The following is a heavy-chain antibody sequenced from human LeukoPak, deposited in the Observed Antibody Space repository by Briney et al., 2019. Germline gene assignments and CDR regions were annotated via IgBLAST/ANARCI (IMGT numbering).Heavy chain of an antibody. D-gene: IGHD6-13*01. J-gene: IGHJ4*02. V-gene: IGHV4-59*01. Sequence: PSETLSLTCTVSGGSISTYYWSWIRQSPGKGLEYIGYIYYSGSTNYNPSLKSRVTISVDTSKNQFSLNLTSVTAADTAVYYCARGSSSNRYLLDYWGPGTLVTVSS. CDR1: GGSISTYY. CDR2: IYYSGST. CDR3: ARGSSSNRYLLDY.